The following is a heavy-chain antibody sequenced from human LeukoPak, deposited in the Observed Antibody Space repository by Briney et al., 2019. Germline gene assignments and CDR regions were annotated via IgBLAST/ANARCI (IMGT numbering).Heavy chain of an antibody. D-gene: IGHD1-26*01. V-gene: IGHV4-39*01. J-gene: IGHJ4*02. CDR3: ARRRGGSYPYYFDY. CDR2: IYYSGST. Sequence: PSETLSLTCTVSGGSISSSSYYWGWIRQPPGKGLEWIGSIYYSGSTYYNPSLKSRVTISVDTSKNQFSLKLSSVTAADTAVYYCARRRGGSYPYYFDYWGQGTLVTVSS. CDR1: GGSISSSSYY.